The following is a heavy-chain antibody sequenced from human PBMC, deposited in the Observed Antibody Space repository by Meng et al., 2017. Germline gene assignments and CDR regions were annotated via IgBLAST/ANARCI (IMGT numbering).Heavy chain of an antibody. CDR2: IKQDGSEK. D-gene: IGHD5-24*01. Sequence: GESLKISCAASGFTFSSYWMSWVRQAPGEGLEWVANIKQDGSEKYYVDSVKGRFTVSRDNSKNTVYLQMNTLRAEDTAVYYCVRNSGDGYSYDSWGQGILVTVSS. CDR1: GFTFSSYW. J-gene: IGHJ4*02. CDR3: VRNSGDGYSYDS. V-gene: IGHV3-7*03.